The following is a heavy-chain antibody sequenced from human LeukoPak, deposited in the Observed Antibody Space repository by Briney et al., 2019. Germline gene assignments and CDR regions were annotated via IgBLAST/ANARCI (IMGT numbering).Heavy chain of an antibody. Sequence: GGSLRLSCAASGFTFSSYSMNWVRQAPGKGLEWVSSISRSGSNIYYADSVKGRFTISRDNAKNSLYLQMNSLRAEDTAVYYCARVIAAGTFYFDYWGQGTLVTVSS. CDR1: GFTFSSYS. V-gene: IGHV3-21*01. J-gene: IGHJ4*02. CDR2: ISRSGSNI. CDR3: ARVIAAGTFYFDY. D-gene: IGHD6-13*01.